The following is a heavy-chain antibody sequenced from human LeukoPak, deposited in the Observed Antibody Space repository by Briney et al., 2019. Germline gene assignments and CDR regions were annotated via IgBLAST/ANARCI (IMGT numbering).Heavy chain of an antibody. CDR2: IYYSGST. CDR3: ARPVDDSSGYYFDY. V-gene: IGHV4-39*01. Sequence: WVRQPPGKGLEWIGSIYYSGSTYYNPSLKSRVTISVDTSKNQFSLKLSSVTAADTAVYYCARPVDDSSGYYFDYWGQGTLVTVSS. D-gene: IGHD3-22*01. J-gene: IGHJ4*02.